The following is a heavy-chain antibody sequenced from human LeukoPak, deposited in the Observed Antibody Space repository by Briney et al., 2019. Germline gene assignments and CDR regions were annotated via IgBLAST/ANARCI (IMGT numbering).Heavy chain of an antibody. J-gene: IGHJ4*02. Sequence: GGSLRLSCEASGFTFSSYGMHWVRQAPGKGLEWLGFIRYDGITKTYGDSVKGRFTISRDNSDNMLNLQMNSLRPEDTAVYFCAKEAGMAFDYWGQGALVTVSS. CDR1: GFTFSSYG. CDR2: IRYDGITK. D-gene: IGHD6-19*01. CDR3: AKEAGMAFDY. V-gene: IGHV3-30*02.